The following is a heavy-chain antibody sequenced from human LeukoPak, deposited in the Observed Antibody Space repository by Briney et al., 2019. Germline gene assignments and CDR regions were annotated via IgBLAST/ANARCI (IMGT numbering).Heavy chain of an antibody. D-gene: IGHD2-15*01. V-gene: IGHV3-7*04. CDR3: ARGSGGFDI. CDR2: IKEDGSNK. CDR1: GFTFSSHW. Sequence: PGGSLRLSCAASGFTFSSHWMTWVRQAPGKGLEWVANIKEDGSNKVYVDSVKGRFTISRDNAKNSLYLQMNSLRAEDTAVYFCARGSGGFDIWGQGTTVTVSS. J-gene: IGHJ3*02.